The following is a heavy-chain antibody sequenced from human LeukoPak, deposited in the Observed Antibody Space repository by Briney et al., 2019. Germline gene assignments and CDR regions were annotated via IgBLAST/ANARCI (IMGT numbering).Heavy chain of an antibody. CDR1: GYTFTSYG. V-gene: IGHV1-18*01. D-gene: IGHD3-16*02. CDR3: AREYYDYVWGSYRPYYFDY. CDR2: ISAYNGNT. Sequence: ASVKVSCKASGYTFTSYGISWVRQAPGQGLEWMGWISAYNGNTNYAQKLQGRVTMTTDTSTSTAYMEPRSLRSDDTAVYYCAREYYDYVWGSYRPYYFDYWGQGTLVTVSS. J-gene: IGHJ4*02.